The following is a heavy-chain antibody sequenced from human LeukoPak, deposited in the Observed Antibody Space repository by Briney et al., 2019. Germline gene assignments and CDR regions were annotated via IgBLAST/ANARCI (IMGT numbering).Heavy chain of an antibody. CDR1: GYTFTGYY. D-gene: IGHD3-10*01. Sequence: ASVKVSCKASGYTFTGYYMHWVRQAPGQALEWMGWINPNSGGTNYAQKFQGRVTMTRDTSISTAYMELSRLRSDDTAVYYCARVWAYYYYGSGSIVDDAFDIWGQGTMVTVSS. CDR2: INPNSGGT. CDR3: ARVWAYYYYGSGSIVDDAFDI. J-gene: IGHJ3*02. V-gene: IGHV1-2*02.